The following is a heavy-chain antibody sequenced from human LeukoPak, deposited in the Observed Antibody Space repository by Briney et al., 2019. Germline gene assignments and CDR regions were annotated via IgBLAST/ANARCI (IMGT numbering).Heavy chain of an antibody. CDR3: AKESGYCSGGSCYFYYGMDV. CDR1: GFTFSSYG. V-gene: IGHV3-23*01. D-gene: IGHD2-15*01. Sequence: QTGGSLRLSCAASGFTFSSYGMHWVRQAPGKGLEWVSAISGSGGSTYYAGSVKGRFTISRDNSKNTLYLQMNSLRAEDTAVYYCAKESGYCSGGSCYFYYGMDVWGQGTTVTVSS. J-gene: IGHJ6*02. CDR2: ISGSGGST.